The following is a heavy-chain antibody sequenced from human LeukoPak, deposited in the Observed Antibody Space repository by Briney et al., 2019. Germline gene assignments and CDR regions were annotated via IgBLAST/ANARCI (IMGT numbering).Heavy chain of an antibody. V-gene: IGHV3-23*01. CDR3: AKDLSSGIGY. CDR1: GSTFSSYN. CDR2: ISGSGGST. J-gene: IGHJ4*02. Sequence: PGGSLRLSCAASGSTFSSYNINWVRQAPGKGLEWVSAISGSGGSTYYADSMKGRFTISRDNSKNTLYLQMNSLRAEDTAVYYCAKDLSSGIGYWGQGTLVTVSS. D-gene: IGHD1-14*01.